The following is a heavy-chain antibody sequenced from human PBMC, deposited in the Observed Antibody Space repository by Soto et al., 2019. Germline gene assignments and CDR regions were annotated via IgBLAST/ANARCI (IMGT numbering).Heavy chain of an antibody. Sequence: ASVKVSCKASGYTFTSYAMHWVRQAPGQRLEWMGWINAGNGNTKYSQKFQGRVTITRDTSASTAYMELSSLRSEDTAVYYCARVLVGATPVDYWAQRTLVTVSS. CDR2: INAGNGNT. J-gene: IGHJ4*02. V-gene: IGHV1-3*01. CDR1: GYTFTSYA. CDR3: ARVLVGATPVDY. D-gene: IGHD1-26*01.